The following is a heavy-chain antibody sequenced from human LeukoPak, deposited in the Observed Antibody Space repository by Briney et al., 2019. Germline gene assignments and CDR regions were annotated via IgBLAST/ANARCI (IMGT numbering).Heavy chain of an antibody. Sequence: ASVKVSCKTSGYTFTGYYMHWVRQAPGQGLEWMGWINPNSGGTNYAQKFQGRVTMTRDTSISTAYMELSRLTSDDTAVYYCARGREVAGTVGYWGHGTLVTVSS. CDR3: ARGREVAGTVGY. CDR2: INPNSGGT. D-gene: IGHD6-19*01. CDR1: GYTFTGYY. J-gene: IGHJ4*01. V-gene: IGHV1-2*02.